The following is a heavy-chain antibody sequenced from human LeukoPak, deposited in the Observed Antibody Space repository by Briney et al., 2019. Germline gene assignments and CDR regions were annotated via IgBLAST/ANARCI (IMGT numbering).Heavy chain of an antibody. CDR1: GFTFSNAW. CDR2: IKSKTDGGTT. D-gene: IGHD6-13*01. V-gene: IGHV3-15*01. J-gene: IGHJ4*02. Sequence: GGSLRLSCAASGFTFSNAWMSWVRQAPGKGLEWVGRIKSKTDGGTTDYAAPVKGRFTISREHSKNTLCLQMTSLKTEDTAVYYCTSAAAAGTNYFDYWDQGTLVTVFS. CDR3: TSAAAAGTNYFDY.